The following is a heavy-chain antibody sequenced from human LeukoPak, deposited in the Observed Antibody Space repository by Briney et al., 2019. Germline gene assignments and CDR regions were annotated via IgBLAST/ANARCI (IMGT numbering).Heavy chain of an antibody. CDR1: GYTFTSYG. Sequence: ASVKVSCKASGYTFTSYGISWVRQAPGQGLEWIGWISAYNGNTNYAQKLQGRVTMTTDTSTSTAYMELRSLRSDDTAVYYCARVGVVVAATLSSDYWGQGTLVTVSS. J-gene: IGHJ4*02. V-gene: IGHV1-18*04. CDR2: ISAYNGNT. CDR3: ARVGVVVAATLSSDY. D-gene: IGHD2-15*01.